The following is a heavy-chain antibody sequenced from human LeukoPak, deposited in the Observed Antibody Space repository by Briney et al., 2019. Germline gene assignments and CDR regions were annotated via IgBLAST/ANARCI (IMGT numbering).Heavy chain of an antibody. CDR3: ARDQYCSGGTCYYFGLDV. Sequence: GGSLRLSCAASGFTFSSFGMCWVRQAPGKGLEWVANVKQGGGEKYYVDSVKGRFTISRDNAKNSLYLQMNSLRAEDTAVYYCARDQYCSGGTCYYFGLDVWGKGTTVTVSS. D-gene: IGHD2-15*01. J-gene: IGHJ6*04. CDR2: VKQGGGEK. V-gene: IGHV3-7*03. CDR1: GFTFSSFG.